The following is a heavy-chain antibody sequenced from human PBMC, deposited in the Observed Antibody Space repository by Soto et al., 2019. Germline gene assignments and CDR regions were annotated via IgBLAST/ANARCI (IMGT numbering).Heavy chain of an antibody. V-gene: IGHV4-30-2*01. D-gene: IGHD4-17*01. CDR2: IYHSGST. J-gene: IGHJ4*02. Sequence: QLQLQESGSGLVKPSQTLSLTCAVSGGSISSGGYSWSWIRQPPGKGLEWIGYIYHSGSTNYNPSLKRRVTIPVDRSKNRFSLKLSSVTAADTAVYYCARAMTTVTTSDYWGQGTLVTVSS. CDR3: ARAMTTVTTSDY. CDR1: GGSISSGGYS.